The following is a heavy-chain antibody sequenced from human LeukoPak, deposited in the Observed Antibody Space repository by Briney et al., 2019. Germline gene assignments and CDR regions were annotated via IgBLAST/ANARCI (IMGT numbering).Heavy chain of an antibody. D-gene: IGHD3-3*01. V-gene: IGHV3-48*01. CDR1: GFTLSSYS. CDR3: AGGEYDFWSGYLDAFDI. Sequence: GGSLRLSCAASGFTLSSYSMNWVRQAPGKGLEWVSYISSSSNTIYYADSVKGRFSISRDNAKNSLYLQMNSLRAEDTAVYYCAGGEYDFWSGYLDAFDIWGQGTMVTVSS. J-gene: IGHJ3*02. CDR2: ISSSSNTI.